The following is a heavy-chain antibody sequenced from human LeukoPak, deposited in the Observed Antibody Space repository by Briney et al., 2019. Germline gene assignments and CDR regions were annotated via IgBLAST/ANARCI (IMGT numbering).Heavy chain of an antibody. J-gene: IGHJ4*02. D-gene: IGHD3-22*01. CDR2: ISAYNGNT. CDR3: ARERRYYDSSGYPDY. V-gene: IGHV1-18*01. CDR1: GYTFTSYG. Sequence: ASVKVSCKASGYTFTSYGISWVRQAPGQGLEWMGWISAYNGNTNYAQKLQSRVTMTTDTSTSTAYMELRSLRSDDTAVYYCARERRYYDSSGYPDYWGQGTLVTVSS.